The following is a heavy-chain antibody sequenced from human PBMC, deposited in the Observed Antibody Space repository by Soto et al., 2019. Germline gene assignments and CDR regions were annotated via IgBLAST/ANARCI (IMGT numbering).Heavy chain of an antibody. CDR2: INHSGST. CDR1: GGSFSGYY. Sequence: SETLSLTCAVYGGSFSGYYWSWIRQPPGKGLEWIGEINHSGSTNYNPSLKSRVTISVDTSKNQFSLKLSSVTAADTAVYYCARVSYSSGWYATRRRRYYYYYMDVWGKGTTVTVSS. J-gene: IGHJ6*03. D-gene: IGHD6-19*01. V-gene: IGHV4-34*01. CDR3: ARVSYSSGWYATRRRRYYYYYMDV.